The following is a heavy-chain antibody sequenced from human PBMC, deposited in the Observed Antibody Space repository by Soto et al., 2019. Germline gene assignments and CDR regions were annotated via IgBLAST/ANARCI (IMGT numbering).Heavy chain of an antibody. Sequence: QVQLQESGPGLVKPSGTLSLTCGVSGDSINNGYWWTWVRQPPGKGLEWIGEKHHSGSTNYNLSLKSRVSISLDKSKNQFSLNLSSVTASGTAVYFCASSSCWCRWDVWGQGTTVTVSS. CDR2: KHHSGST. CDR3: ASSSCWCRWDV. D-gene: IGHD6-19*01. CDR1: GDSINNGYW. V-gene: IGHV4-4*02. J-gene: IGHJ6*02.